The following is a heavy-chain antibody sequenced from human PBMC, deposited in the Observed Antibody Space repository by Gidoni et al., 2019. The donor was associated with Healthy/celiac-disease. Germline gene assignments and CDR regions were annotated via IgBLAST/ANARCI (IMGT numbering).Heavy chain of an antibody. CDR3: ARGWNDVFDAFDI. CDR1: GFTFSSYG. Sequence: QVQLVESGGGVVQPGRSLRLSCAASGFTFSSYGMHWVRQAPGKGPEWVAVIWYDGSNKYYADSVKGRFTISRDNSKNPLYLQMNSLRAEDTAVYYCARGWNDVFDAFDIWGQGTMVTVSS. D-gene: IGHD1-1*01. J-gene: IGHJ3*02. CDR2: IWYDGSNK. V-gene: IGHV3-33*01.